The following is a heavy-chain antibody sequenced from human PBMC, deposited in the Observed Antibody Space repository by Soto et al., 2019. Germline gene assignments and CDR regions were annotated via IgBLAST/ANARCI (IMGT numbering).Heavy chain of an antibody. D-gene: IGHD3-10*01. Sequence: SEILSLTCAVSGASISSGDFHWTWIRQRPGEGLEWIGYIDFSGRTYYNPSLRSRLSISVDTSQNHFSLRLNSMTAVDTAVYYCTRDSPPPPYFAYYGMDVWGQGTTVTVSS. V-gene: IGHV4-31*11. CDR1: GASISSGDFH. CDR2: IDFSGRT. CDR3: TRDSPPPPYFAYYGMDV. J-gene: IGHJ6*02.